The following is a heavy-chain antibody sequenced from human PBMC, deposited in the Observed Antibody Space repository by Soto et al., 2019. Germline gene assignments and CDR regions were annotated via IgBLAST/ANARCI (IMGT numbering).Heavy chain of an antibody. J-gene: IGHJ6*02. V-gene: IGHV3-30*18. CDR2: ISYDGSNK. Sequence: QVQLVESGGGVVQPGRSLVLSCAASGLTFSDFGMHWVRQTPGKGPEWVAVISYDGSNKYYADSVKGRFTISRDDSKNALYLKMNSLTGEDTATYYRAKAAYGYAYYYGMDVWGQGTTVTVSS. D-gene: IGHD5-18*01. CDR1: GLTFSDFG. CDR3: AKAAYGYAYYYGMDV.